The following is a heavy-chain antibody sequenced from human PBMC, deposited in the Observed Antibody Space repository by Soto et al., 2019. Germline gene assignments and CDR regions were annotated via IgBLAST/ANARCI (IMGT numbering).Heavy chain of an antibody. CDR3: ARADQRPYNWFDP. J-gene: IGHJ5*02. D-gene: IGHD1-1*01. CDR2: ISSSSYT. V-gene: IGHV3-11*06. CDR1: GFTFSDYY. Sequence: GGSLRLSCAASGFTFSDYYMSWIRQAPGKGLEWVSYISSSSYTNYADSVRGRFTISRDNAKNSLYLQMNSLRAEDTAVYYCARADQRPYNWFDPWGQGTLVTVSS.